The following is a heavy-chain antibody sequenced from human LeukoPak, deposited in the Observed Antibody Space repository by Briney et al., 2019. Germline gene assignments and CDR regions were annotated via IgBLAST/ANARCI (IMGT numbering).Heavy chain of an antibody. CDR1: GGTFSSYA. J-gene: IGHJ4*02. CDR2: TIPILGIA. V-gene: IGHV1-69*04. CDR3: ATSRGPSYYDSSGYFLPDY. D-gene: IGHD3-22*01. Sequence: ASVKVSCKASGGTFSSYAISWVRQAPGQGLEWMGRTIPILGIANYAQKFQGRVTITADKSTSTAYMELSSLRSEDTAVYYCATSRGPSYYDSSGYFLPDYWGQGTLVTVSS.